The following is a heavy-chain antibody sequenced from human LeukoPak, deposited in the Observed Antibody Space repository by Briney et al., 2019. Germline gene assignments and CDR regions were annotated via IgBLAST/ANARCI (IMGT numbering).Heavy chain of an antibody. V-gene: IGHV4-61*01. D-gene: IGHD1-7*01. J-gene: IGHJ6*03. Sequence: PSETLSPTCTVSGGSVSSGSYYWSWIRQPPGKGLEWIGYIYYSGSTNYNPSLKSRVTISVDTSKNQFSLKLSSVTAADTAVYYCARDRITGTTLGYYYYYMDVWGKGTTVTVSS. CDR2: IYYSGST. CDR3: ARDRITGTTLGYYYYYMDV. CDR1: GGSVSSGSYY.